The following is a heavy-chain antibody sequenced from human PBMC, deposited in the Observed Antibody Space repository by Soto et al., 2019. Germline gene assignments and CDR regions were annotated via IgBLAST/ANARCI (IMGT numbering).Heavy chain of an antibody. V-gene: IGHV4-59*01. Sequence: QVQLQESGPGLVKPSETLSLTCTVSGGSISSYYWSWIRQPPGKGLEWIGYIYYSGRTNYNPSLKSRVTISVDPSKNQFSLKLSSVTAADTAVYYCARGYCSSTICYIWDNWFDPWGQGTLVTVSS. CDR1: GGSISSYY. J-gene: IGHJ5*02. D-gene: IGHD2-2*02. CDR2: IYYSGRT. CDR3: ARGYCSSTICYIWDNWFDP.